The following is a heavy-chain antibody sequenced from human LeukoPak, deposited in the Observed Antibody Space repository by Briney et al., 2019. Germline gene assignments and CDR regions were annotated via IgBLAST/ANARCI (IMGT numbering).Heavy chain of an antibody. Sequence: ASVKVSCKASGYTFTAYFMHWVRQVPGQGLEWMGRINPNSGGTDYAQNFQGRVTMTRDTSISTAYMELTKLRSDDTAVYFCAREGSTSSRFLPLDSWGQGTLVTVS. CDR1: GYTFTAYF. CDR3: AREGSTSSRFLPLDS. J-gene: IGHJ4*02. D-gene: IGHD2-2*01. CDR2: INPNSGGT. V-gene: IGHV1-2*06.